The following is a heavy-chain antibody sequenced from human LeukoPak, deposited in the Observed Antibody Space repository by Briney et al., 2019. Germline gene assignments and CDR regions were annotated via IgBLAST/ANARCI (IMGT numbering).Heavy chain of an antibody. CDR2: ISYDGSNK. D-gene: IGHD2-15*01. V-gene: IGHV3-30-3*01. CDR3: ARDLIVVVVAATRYYYYGMDV. Sequence: PGGSLRLSCAAPGFTFSSYAMHWVRQAPGKGLEWVAVISYDGSNKYYADSVKGRFTISRDNSKNTLYLQMNSLRAEDTAVYYCARDLIVVVVAATRYYYYGMDVWGQGTTVTVSS. CDR1: GFTFSSYA. J-gene: IGHJ6*02.